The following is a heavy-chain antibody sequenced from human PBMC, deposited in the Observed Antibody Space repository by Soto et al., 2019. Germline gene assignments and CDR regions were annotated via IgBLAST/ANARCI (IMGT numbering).Heavy chain of an antibody. Sequence: PSETLSLTCAVSGGSISSGGYSWSWIRQPPGKGLEWIGYIYHSGSTYYNPSLKSRVTISVDRSKNQFSLKLSSVTAADTAVYYCARVKQQLAAGRVWWFDPWGQGTLVTVSS. V-gene: IGHV4-30-2*01. D-gene: IGHD6-13*01. CDR1: GGSISSGGYS. J-gene: IGHJ5*02. CDR2: IYHSGST. CDR3: ARVKQQLAAGRVWWFDP.